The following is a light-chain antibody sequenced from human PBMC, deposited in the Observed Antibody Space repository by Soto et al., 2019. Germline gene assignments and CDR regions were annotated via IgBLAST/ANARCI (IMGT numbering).Light chain of an antibody. Sequence: DIQMTQSPSSLSASVGDRVTISCQASQDIGNYLNWYQQKPGKAPKLLIYDASNLEKGVPSRFSGSGSGTDFTFSISSLQPEDVATYYCQHYKTPIFTFGPGTKVDIK. J-gene: IGKJ3*01. V-gene: IGKV1-33*01. CDR2: DAS. CDR3: QHYKTPIFT. CDR1: QDIGNY.